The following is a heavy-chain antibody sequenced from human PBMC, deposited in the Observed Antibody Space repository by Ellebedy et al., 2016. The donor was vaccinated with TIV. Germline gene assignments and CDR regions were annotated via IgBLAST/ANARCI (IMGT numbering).Heavy chain of an antibody. V-gene: IGHV1-18*01. J-gene: IGHJ6*02. CDR3: AISVVVPAATYYYYGMDV. Sequence: ASVKVSCXASGYTFTSYGISWVRQAPGQGLEWMGWISAYNGNTNYAQKLQGRVTMTTDTSTSTAYMELRSLRSDDTAVYYCAISVVVPAATYYYYGMDVWGQGTTVTVSS. CDR2: ISAYNGNT. CDR1: GYTFTSYG. D-gene: IGHD2-2*01.